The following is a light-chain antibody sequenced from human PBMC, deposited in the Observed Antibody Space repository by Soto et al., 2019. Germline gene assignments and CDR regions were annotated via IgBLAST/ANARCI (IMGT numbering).Light chain of an antibody. CDR3: QQGHNWPLT. CDR2: GAS. V-gene: IGKV3-15*01. J-gene: IGKJ2*01. CDR1: QSISSE. Sequence: EIVMTQSPATLSVSPGESATLSCRASQSISSELAWYQQKPVQPPRLLIYGASTRATGVPARFTGSGSGSDFTLTISGLQSEDFAVYYGQQGHNWPLTFGQGTRLE.